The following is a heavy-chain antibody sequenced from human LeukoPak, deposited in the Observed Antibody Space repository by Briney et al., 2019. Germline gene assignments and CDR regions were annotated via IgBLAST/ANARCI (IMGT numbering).Heavy chain of an antibody. CDR3: ATAYIVGARDAFDI. CDR1: GYTLTELS. Sequence: GASVKVSCKVSGYTLTELSMHWVRQAPGKGLEWMGGFDPEDGETIYAQKFQGRVTMTEDTSTDTAYMELSSLRSEDTAVYYCATAYIVGARDAFDIWGQGTMVTVSP. D-gene: IGHD1-26*01. CDR2: FDPEDGET. J-gene: IGHJ3*02. V-gene: IGHV1-24*01.